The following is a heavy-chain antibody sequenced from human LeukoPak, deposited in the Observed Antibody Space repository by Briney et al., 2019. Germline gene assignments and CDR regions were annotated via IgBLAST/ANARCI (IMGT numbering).Heavy chain of an antibody. CDR1: GFTLSSYA. J-gene: IGHJ4*02. D-gene: IGHD3-22*01. V-gene: IGHV3-23*01. CDR3: AKTLIYYDSGGYYFDY. Sequence: GGSLSLSCAASGFTLSSYAMSWVRQAPGKGLEWVSAISGSGGSTYYADSVKGRFTICRDNSKHTLYLQMNSLRAEDTAVYYCAKTLIYYDSGGYYFDYWGQGTLVTVSS. CDR2: ISGSGGST.